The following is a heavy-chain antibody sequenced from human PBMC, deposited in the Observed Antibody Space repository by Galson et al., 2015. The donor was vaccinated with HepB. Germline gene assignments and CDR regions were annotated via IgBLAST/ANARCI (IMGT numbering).Heavy chain of an antibody. CDR1: GFTFDDYG. Sequence: SLRLSCAASGFTFDDYGMSWVRQAPGKGLEWVSGINWNGGSTGYADSVKGRFTISRDNAKNSLYLQMNSLRAEDTALYHCARVGRVDTALKTGYYYYMDVWGKGTTVTVSS. V-gene: IGHV3-20*01. D-gene: IGHD5-18*01. J-gene: IGHJ6*03. CDR2: INWNGGST. CDR3: ARVGRVDTALKTGYYYYMDV.